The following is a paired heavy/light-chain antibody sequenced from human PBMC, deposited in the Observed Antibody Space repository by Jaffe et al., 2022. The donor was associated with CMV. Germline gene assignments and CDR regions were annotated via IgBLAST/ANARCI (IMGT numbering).Heavy chain of an antibody. CDR3: VRFRYGA. J-gene: IGHJ5*02. V-gene: IGHV3-53*02. CDR2: IYTGGST. D-gene: IGHD3-9*01. Sequence: EVQLVETGGGVIQPGGSLRLSCAASGFSVRSNYMSWVRQAPGKGLEWVSVIYTGGSTYYADSVKGRFVISRDTSKNMVYLQMNTLRADDTATYYCVRFRYGAWGQGTLVTVSS. CDR1: GFSVRSNY.
Light chain of an antibody. CDR1: QDISNS. CDR2: DAS. J-gene: IGKJ4*01. V-gene: IGKV1-33*01. Sequence: DIQMTQSPSSLSASVGDRVTITCQASQDISNSLNWYQQKSGKAPKLLIYDASNLETGVPSRFSGSGSGTDFTFTINSLQPEDIGIYYCQQYESLLTFGGGTKVEI. CDR3: QQYESLLT.